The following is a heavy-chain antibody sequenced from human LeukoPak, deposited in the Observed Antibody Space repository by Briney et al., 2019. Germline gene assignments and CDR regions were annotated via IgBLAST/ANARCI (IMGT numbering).Heavy chain of an antibody. CDR2: IYSDNT. Sequence: GGSLRLSCTVSGFTVSSNSMSWVRQAPGKGLEWVSFIYSDNTHYSDSVKGRFTISRDNAKNTVSLQMNSLSAEDTAVYYCASVFDSWGQGFLVTVSS. J-gene: IGHJ4*02. V-gene: IGHV3-53*01. CDR3: ASVFDS. CDR1: GFTVSSNS.